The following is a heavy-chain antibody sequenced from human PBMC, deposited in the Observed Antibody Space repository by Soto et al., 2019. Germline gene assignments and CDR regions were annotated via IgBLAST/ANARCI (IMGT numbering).Heavy chain of an antibody. D-gene: IGHD3-3*01. CDR3: ARDPSVTIFGVVIMGAFDI. CDR1: GGTFSSYA. V-gene: IGHV1-69*06. Sequence: QVQLVQSGAEVKKPGSSVKVSCKASGGTFSSYAISWVRQAPRQGLEWMGGIIPIFGTANYAQKFQGRVTITADKSTSTAYMELSSLRSEDTAVYYCARDPSVTIFGVVIMGAFDIWGQGTMVTVSS. J-gene: IGHJ3*02. CDR2: IIPIFGTA.